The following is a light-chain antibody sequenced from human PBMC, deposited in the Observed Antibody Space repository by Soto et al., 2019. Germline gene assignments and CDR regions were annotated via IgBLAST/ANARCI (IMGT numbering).Light chain of an antibody. Sequence: QSVLTQPRSVSGSPGQSVTISCTGASSDVRGYNYVSWYQQHPGKAPKLIIYDVNYRPSGVPDRFSGSQSGNRASLTISGLQTDDEADYYCCSYAGNYNLVFGGGTKLTVL. V-gene: IGLV2-11*01. CDR1: SSDVRGYNY. CDR2: DVN. CDR3: CSYAGNYNLV. J-gene: IGLJ2*01.